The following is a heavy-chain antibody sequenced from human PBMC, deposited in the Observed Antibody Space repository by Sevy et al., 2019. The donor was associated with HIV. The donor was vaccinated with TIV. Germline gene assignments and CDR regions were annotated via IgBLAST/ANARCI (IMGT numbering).Heavy chain of an antibody. V-gene: IGHV4-34*01. Sequence: SETLSLTCAVHDGSFSGYYWNWIRQLPGKGLEWIGEINASGITYYNSSLKSRVTISVDTSKKQFSLKLNSVTAVDSAVYLCARSPPVLVVPGAPSWLDPWGQGTLVTVSS. J-gene: IGHJ5*02. CDR2: INASGIT. CDR3: ARSPPVLVVPGAPSWLDP. D-gene: IGHD2-2*01. CDR1: DGSFSGYY.